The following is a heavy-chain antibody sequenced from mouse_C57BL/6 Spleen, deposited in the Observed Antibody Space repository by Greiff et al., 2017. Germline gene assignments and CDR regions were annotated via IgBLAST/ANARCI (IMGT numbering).Heavy chain of an antibody. D-gene: IGHD2-5*01. CDR1: GYTFTSYW. V-gene: IGHV1-7*01. Sequence: VQLVESGAELAKPGASVKLSCKASGYTFTSYWMHWVKQRPGQGLEWIGYINPSSGYTKYNQKFKDKATLTADKSSSTAYMQLSSLTYEDSAVYYCARSPPYSNGAMDYWGQGTSVTVSS. CDR3: ARSPPYSNGAMDY. J-gene: IGHJ4*01. CDR2: INPSSGYT.